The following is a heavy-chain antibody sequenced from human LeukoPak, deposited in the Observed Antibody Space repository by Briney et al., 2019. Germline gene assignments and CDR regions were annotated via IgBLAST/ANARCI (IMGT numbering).Heavy chain of an antibody. CDR2: IDGGGSST. D-gene: IGHD1-14*01. CDR3: AREGSFEPADY. CDR1: GFTFSYHW. Sequence: GGSLRLSCGASGFTFSYHWMHWVRQVPGKGLVWVSRIDGGGSSTSYADSVKGRFSISRDNAKSTLYLQMNSLRAEDTAVYYCAREGSFEPADYWGQGTLVTVSS. V-gene: IGHV3-74*01. J-gene: IGHJ4*02.